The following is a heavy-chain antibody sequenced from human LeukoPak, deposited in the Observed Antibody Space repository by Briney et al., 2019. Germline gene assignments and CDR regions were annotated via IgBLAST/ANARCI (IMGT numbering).Heavy chain of an antibody. D-gene: IGHD4/OR15-4a*01. CDR3: ARGPADGAFRLGDY. V-gene: IGHV3-74*01. Sequence: PGGSLRLSCTASGFTFSNYWMHWVRQSPGKGLVWVSRINSDGRTTNYADSVKGRFSISRDNAKNTLYLQMNSLRDADTAVYYCARGPADGAFRLGDYWGQGTLVTVSS. CDR2: INSDGRTT. CDR1: GFTFSNYW. J-gene: IGHJ4*02.